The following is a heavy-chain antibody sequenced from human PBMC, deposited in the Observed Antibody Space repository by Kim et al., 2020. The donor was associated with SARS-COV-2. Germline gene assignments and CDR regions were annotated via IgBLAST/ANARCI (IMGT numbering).Heavy chain of an antibody. CDR1: GGSISSSSYY. CDR2: IYYSGST. Sequence: SETLSLTCTVSGGSISSSSYYWGWIRQPPGKGLEWLGSIYYSGSTYYNPSLKSRVTISVDTSKNQFSLKLRSVTAADTAVYYCPRRHYAILTGCFSFDY. V-gene: IGHV4-39*01. CDR3: PRRHYAILTGCFSFDY. D-gene: IGHD3-9*01. J-gene: IGHJ4*01.